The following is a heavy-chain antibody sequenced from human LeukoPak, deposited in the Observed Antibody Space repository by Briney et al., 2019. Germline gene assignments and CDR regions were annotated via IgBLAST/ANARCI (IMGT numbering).Heavy chain of an antibody. V-gene: IGHV6-1*01. D-gene: IGHD2/OR15-2a*01. CDR3: AREANSNFDY. CDR1: GDSVSSNSAA. CDR2: TYYRSTWYI. J-gene: IGHJ4*02. Sequence: SQTLSLTCGISGDSVSSNSAAWNWIRQSPSGGLEWLGRTYYRSTWYIDYGVSVRSRITISPDTSKNQFSLQLNSVTPEDTAVYYCAREANSNFDYWGQGTLVTVSS.